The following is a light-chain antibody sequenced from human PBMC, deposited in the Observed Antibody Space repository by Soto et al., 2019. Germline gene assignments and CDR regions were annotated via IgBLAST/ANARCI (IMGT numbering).Light chain of an antibody. CDR3: LQDYNYPHT. CDR1: QGIRDD. V-gene: IGKV1-6*01. CDR2: GAS. Sequence: IHMTQSPSALSASVGDRVTITCRASQGIRDDLGWYQQKPGEAPKALIYGASNLQSGVPSRFSASGSGTDFTLTIGSLQPEDFATYYCLQDYNYPHTFGQGTKVDIK. J-gene: IGKJ2*01.